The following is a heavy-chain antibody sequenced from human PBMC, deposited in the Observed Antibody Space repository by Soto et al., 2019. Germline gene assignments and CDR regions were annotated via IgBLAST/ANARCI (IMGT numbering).Heavy chain of an antibody. D-gene: IGHD3-3*01. CDR2: LPGRGGGYDT. V-gene: IGHV3-23*01. CDR3: AKGVWSGFGVYFDY. J-gene: IGHJ4*02. Sequence: EVQLLESGGGLVQPGGSLRLSCAASGFTFISYAMTWVRQAPGKGLEWVSTLPGRGGGYDTYYAGSVQGRFTISRDNSKNTLYLQMNYLRAEDTAVYYCAKGVWSGFGVYFDYWGQATLVTVSS. CDR1: GFTFISYA.